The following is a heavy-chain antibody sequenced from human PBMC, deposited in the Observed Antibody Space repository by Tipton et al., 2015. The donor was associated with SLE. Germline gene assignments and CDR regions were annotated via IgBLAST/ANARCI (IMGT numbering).Heavy chain of an antibody. CDR3: ARSEYSAYDFLAFDI. CDR2: IYTSGST. V-gene: IGHV4-61*02. CDR1: GGSISSGSYY. J-gene: IGHJ3*02. Sequence: TLSLTCTVSGGSISSGSYYWSWIRQPAGKGLEWIGRIYTSGSTNYNPSLKSRVTISVDTSKNQFSLKLSSVTAADTAVYYCARSEYSAYDFLAFDIWGQGTLVTVSS. D-gene: IGHD5-12*01.